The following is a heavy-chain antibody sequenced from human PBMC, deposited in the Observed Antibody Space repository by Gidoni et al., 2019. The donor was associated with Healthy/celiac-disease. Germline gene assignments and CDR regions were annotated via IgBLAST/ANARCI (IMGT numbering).Heavy chain of an antibody. CDR2: ISGSGGST. V-gene: IGHV3-23*04. D-gene: IGHD3-22*01. Sequence: EVQLVESGGGLVQPGGSLRLSCAASGFTFSSYAMSWVRQAPGKGLGWVSAISGSGGSTYYADSVKGRFTISRDNSKNTLYLQMNSLRAEDTAVYYCAKDSDSSGYYNGDFQHWGQGTLVTVSS. J-gene: IGHJ1*01. CDR3: AKDSDSSGYYNGDFQH. CDR1: GFTFSSYA.